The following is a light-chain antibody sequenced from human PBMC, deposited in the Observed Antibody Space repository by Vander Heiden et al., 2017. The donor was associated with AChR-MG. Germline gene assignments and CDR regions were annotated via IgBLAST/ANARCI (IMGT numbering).Light chain of an antibody. V-gene: IGKV1-NL1*01. CDR1: QGISNS. J-gene: IGKJ1*01. CDR3: QQYYSTPT. Sequence: DIQMTQSPSSLAASVGDRVTITCRASQGISNSLAWYQQKPGKAPKLLLYAASRLESGVPSRFSGSGSGTDYTLTISNLQPEDFATYYCQQYYSTPTFGQGTKVEIK. CDR2: AAS.